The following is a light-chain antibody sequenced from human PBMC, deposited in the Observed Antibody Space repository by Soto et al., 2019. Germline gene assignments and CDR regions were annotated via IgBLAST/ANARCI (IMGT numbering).Light chain of an antibody. V-gene: IGLV2-14*01. Sequence: QSVLTQPASVSGSPGQSITISCTGASSDIGSYNYVSWYQQHPGKAPKLLIYDVTKWPSGISNRFSGSKSGNTASLTISGLQAEDEADYYCTSYTSTSTLVFGGGTNLTVL. CDR1: SSDIGSYNY. J-gene: IGLJ2*01. CDR2: DVT. CDR3: TSYTSTSTLV.